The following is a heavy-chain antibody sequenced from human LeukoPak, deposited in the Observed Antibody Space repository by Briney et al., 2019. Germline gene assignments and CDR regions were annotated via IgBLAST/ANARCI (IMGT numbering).Heavy chain of an antibody. V-gene: IGHV1-69*05. CDR1: GGTFSSYA. D-gene: IGHD3-3*01. CDR2: IIPIFGTA. J-gene: IGHJ5*02. Sequence: GASVKVSCKASGGTFSSYAISWVRQAPGQGLEWMGRIIPIFGTANYAQKFQGRVTITTDESTSTAYMELGSLRSEDTAVYYCASHADYDFWSGYYSYNWFDPWGQGTLVTVSS. CDR3: ASHADYDFWSGYYSYNWFDP.